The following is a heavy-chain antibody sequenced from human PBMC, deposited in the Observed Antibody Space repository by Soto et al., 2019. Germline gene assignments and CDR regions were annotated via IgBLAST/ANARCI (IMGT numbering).Heavy chain of an antibody. V-gene: IGHV4-59*01. J-gene: IGHJ4*02. CDR3: AREGHDSSGY. CDR2: IYYSGST. D-gene: IGHD3-22*01. CDR1: GGSISSYY. Sequence: SETLSLTCTVSGGSISSYYWSWIRQPPGKGLEWIGYIYYSGSTNYNPSLKSRVTISVDTSKNQFSLKLSSVTAADTAVYYCAREGHDSSGYWGQGTLVTVSS.